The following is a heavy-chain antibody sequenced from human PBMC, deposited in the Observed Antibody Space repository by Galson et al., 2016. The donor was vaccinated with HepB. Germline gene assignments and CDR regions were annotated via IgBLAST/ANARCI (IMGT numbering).Heavy chain of an antibody. Sequence: SLRLSCAASGFTFRNYGMSWVRQAPGKGLEWVSAISGSSVTYYADSVKGRFTISRDNSKNTLFLQMNTLRAEDTAVYYCAKVREACSRTSCYHYYGTDVWGQGTTVTVSS. D-gene: IGHD2-2*01. V-gene: IGHV3-23*01. CDR2: ISGSSVT. CDR1: GFTFRNYG. CDR3: AKVREACSRTSCYHYYGTDV. J-gene: IGHJ6*02.